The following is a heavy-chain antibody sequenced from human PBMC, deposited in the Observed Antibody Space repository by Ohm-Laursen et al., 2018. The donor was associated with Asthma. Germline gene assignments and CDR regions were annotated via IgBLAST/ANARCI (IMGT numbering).Heavy chain of an antibody. CDR3: ARDRGYYDSSGYTLYYYYYGMDV. D-gene: IGHD3-22*01. J-gene: IGHJ6*02. Sequence: TLSLTCTVSGGSISSYYWSWIRQPPGKGLEWIGYIYYSGSTNYNPSLKSRVTISVDTSKNQFSLKLSSVTAADTAVYYCARDRGYYDSSGYTLYYYYYGMDVWGQGTTVTVSS. V-gene: IGHV4-59*01. CDR1: GGSISSYY. CDR2: IYYSGST.